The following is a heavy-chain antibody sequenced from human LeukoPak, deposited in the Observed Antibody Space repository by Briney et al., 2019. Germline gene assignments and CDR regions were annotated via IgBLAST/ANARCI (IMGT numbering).Heavy chain of an antibody. CDR2: INANSGDT. CDR3: ARVVDVGVPGFQH. D-gene: IGHD1-26*01. J-gene: IGHJ1*01. V-gene: IGHV1-2*02. CDR1: GYTFTGYY. Sequence: ASVKVSCKTSGYTFTGYYLHWVRQAPRQGPEWMGWINANSGDTYYVQKFTGRITMTRDTSINTAYMELNRLISDDTAVYYCARVVDVGVPGFQHWGRGTLVTVSS.